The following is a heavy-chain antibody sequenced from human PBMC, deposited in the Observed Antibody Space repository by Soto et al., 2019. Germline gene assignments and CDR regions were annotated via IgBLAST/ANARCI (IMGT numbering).Heavy chain of an antibody. CDR3: ASQLQGSRRKYYCHV. CDR1: GFNFSDFY. J-gene: IGHJ4*02. D-gene: IGHD1-26*01. CDR2: ISATGETI. Sequence: QVQLVESGGALVKPGGSLRLSCAASGFNFSDFYISWIRQAPGKGLEWVSFISATGETIYYAESVKGRFTISRDNAQNALDLQMNSLRDEDTAIYYCASQLQGSRRKYYCHVWGQGTLVTVSS. V-gene: IGHV3-11*01.